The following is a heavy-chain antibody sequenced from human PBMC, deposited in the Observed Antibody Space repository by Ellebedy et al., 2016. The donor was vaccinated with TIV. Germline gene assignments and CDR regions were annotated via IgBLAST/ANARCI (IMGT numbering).Heavy chain of an antibody. J-gene: IGHJ5*02. V-gene: IGHV4-59*06. CDR1: GGSISSYY. CDR3: ARVPNPSTIFLTGYQTSNWFDP. CDR2: IYYSGRT. D-gene: IGHD3-9*01. Sequence: MPSETLSLTCTVSGGSISSYYWSWIRQPTGKGLEWIWYIYYSGRTYYNPSLQSRVTISVDTSKNQFSLKLSSVTAADTAVYYCARVPNPSTIFLTGYQTSNWFDPWGQGTLVTVSS.